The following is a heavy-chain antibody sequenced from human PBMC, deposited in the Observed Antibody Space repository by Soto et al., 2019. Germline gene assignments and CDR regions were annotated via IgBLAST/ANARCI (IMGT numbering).Heavy chain of an antibody. V-gene: IGHV3-7*01. CDR1: GFTLSSYW. Sequence: QPGGSLRLSCVASGFTLSSYWMSWVRQAPGKGLEWVANINQDGSENFYVDSVKGRFIISRDNAQNSLYLQMNSLRSEETGVYYCARRGAGFGFWGQGTLVTVSS. CDR3: ARRGAGFGF. J-gene: IGHJ4*02. D-gene: IGHD3-16*01. CDR2: INQDGSEN.